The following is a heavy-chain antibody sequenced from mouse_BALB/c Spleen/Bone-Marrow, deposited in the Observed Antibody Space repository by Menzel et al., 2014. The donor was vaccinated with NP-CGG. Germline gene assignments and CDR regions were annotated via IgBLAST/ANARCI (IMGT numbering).Heavy chain of an antibody. CDR1: GFNIKDTY. CDR2: IDPANGNT. V-gene: IGHV14-3*02. CDR3: ARPDLFAY. J-gene: IGHJ3*01. Sequence: EVQLVESGAELVKPGASVKLSCTASGFNIKDTYMHRVKQRPEQGLEWIGRIDPANGNTKYDPKFQGKATITADPSSNTAYLQLNSLTSEDTAVYYCARPDLFAYWGQGTLVTVSA.